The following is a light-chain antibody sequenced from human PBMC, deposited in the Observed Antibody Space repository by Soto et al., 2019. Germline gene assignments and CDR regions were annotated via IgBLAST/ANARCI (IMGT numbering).Light chain of an antibody. V-gene: IGKV3-15*01. Sequence: IMMTKSPATLSVSPGERATLSCRASQSVSSNLAWYQQKHGQAPRLLIYGASTRATGIPARFSGSGSGTEFTLTISSLQSEDFAVYYCQQYDNWPPITFGQGTRLEIK. CDR3: QQYDNWPPIT. CDR2: GAS. J-gene: IGKJ5*01. CDR1: QSVSSN.